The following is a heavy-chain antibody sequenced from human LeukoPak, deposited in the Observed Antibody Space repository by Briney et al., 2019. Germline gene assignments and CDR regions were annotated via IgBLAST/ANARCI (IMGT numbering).Heavy chain of an antibody. J-gene: IGHJ4*02. CDR1: GYTFTGYY. CDR3: ARDRHGISSWYL. Sequence: ASVKVSCKASGYTFTGYYMHWVRQAPGQGLEWMGRINPNSGGTNYAQKFQGRVTMTRDTSISTAYMELSRLRSDDTAVYYCARDRHGISSWYLWGQGTLVTVSS. CDR2: INPNSGGT. D-gene: IGHD6-13*01. V-gene: IGHV1-2*06.